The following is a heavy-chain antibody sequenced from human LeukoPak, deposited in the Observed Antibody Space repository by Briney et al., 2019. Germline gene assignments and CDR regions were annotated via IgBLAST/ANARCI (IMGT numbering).Heavy chain of an antibody. J-gene: IGHJ4*02. CDR1: GGSISSSSYY. CDR3: ARDWGPDDLLDY. V-gene: IGHV4-39*07. CDR2: IYYSGST. Sequence: PSETLSLTCTVSGGSISSSSYYWGWIRQPPGKGLEWIGSIYYSGSTYYNPSLKSRVIISVDTSKNQFSLKLSSVTAADTAVYYCARDWGPDDLLDYWGQGTLVTVSS. D-gene: IGHD3-16*01.